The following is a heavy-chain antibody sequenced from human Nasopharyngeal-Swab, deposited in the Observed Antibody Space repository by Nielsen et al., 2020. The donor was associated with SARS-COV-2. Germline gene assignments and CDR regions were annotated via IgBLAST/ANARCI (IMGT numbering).Heavy chain of an antibody. CDR3: AREDYYDSSGYSPYYYYGMDV. D-gene: IGHD3-22*01. CDR2: INPSGGST. J-gene: IGHJ6*02. V-gene: IGHV1-46*01. Sequence: WVRQAPGQGLEWMGIINPSGGSTSYAQKFQGRVTMTRDTSTSTVYMELSSLRSEDTAVYYCAREDYYDSSGYSPYYYYGMDVWGQGTTVTVSS.